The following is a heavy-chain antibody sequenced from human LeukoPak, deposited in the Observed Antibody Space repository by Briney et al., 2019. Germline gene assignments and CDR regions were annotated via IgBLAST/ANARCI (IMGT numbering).Heavy chain of an antibody. D-gene: IGHD3-3*01. Sequence: SETPSLTCTVSGGSISTYYWTWIRQSPGKGLEWIGYIYTTGKTKYNPSLKSRITISVDTSKNQFSLKLNSVTAADTAVYYCARDLRDGPDWFDPWGQGTLVTVSS. V-gene: IGHV4-4*09. CDR3: ARDLRDGPDWFDP. CDR2: IYTTGKT. CDR1: GGSISTYY. J-gene: IGHJ5*02.